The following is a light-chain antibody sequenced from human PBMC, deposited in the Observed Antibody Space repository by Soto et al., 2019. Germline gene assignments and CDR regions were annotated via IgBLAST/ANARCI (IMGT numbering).Light chain of an antibody. CDR2: DAS. V-gene: IGKV1-33*01. CDR1: QDIVNY. CDR3: QQYHGLPT. Sequence: DIQLTQSPSSLSASIGDRVTITCQASQDIVNYLNWYQQKPGTAPKLLIYDASDLEAGVPSRFSGSGSGTDFTFTISGLQPEDFATYYCQQYHGLPTFGQGTKLEIK. J-gene: IGKJ2*01.